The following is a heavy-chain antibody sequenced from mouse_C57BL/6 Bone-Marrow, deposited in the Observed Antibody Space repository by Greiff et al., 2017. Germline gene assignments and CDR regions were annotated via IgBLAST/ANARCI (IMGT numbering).Heavy chain of an antibody. CDR1: GYTFTSYW. D-gene: IGHD2-4*01. Sequence: VQLQQPGAELVRPGTSVKLSCKASGYTFTSYWMHWVKQRPGQGLEWIGVIDPSDSYTNYNHKFKGKATLTVDKASSTAYMQLRRLTSEDSAVYSCAREKDDYDGNYFDYWGQGTTLTVSS. CDR2: IDPSDSYT. J-gene: IGHJ2*01. V-gene: IGHV1-59*01. CDR3: AREKDDYDGNYFDY.